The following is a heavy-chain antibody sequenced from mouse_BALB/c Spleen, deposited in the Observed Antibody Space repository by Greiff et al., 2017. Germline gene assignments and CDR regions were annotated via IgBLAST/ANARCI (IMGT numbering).Heavy chain of an antibody. CDR3: ETEKGYDYDEWYFDV. V-gene: IGHV3-2*02. CDR2: ISYSGST. J-gene: IGHJ1*01. D-gene: IGHD2-4*01. CDR1: GYSITSDYA. Sequence: EVKLQESGPGLVKPSQSLSLTCTVTGYSITSDYAWNWIRQFPGNKLEWMGYISYSGSTSYNPSLKSRISITRDTSKNQFFLQLNTVTTEDTAAYYCETEKGYDYDEWYFDVWGEGTTVTVSA.